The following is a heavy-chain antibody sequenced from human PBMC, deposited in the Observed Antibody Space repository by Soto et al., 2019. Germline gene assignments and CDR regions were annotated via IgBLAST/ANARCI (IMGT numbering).Heavy chain of an antibody. D-gene: IGHD3-22*01. V-gene: IGHV3-33*01. CDR3: ASRGYYYDSSGSDY. CDR1: GFTFSSYG. J-gene: IGHJ4*02. CDR2: IWYDGSNK. Sequence: LRLSCAASGFTFSSYGMHWVRQAPGKGLEWVAVIWYDGSNKYYADSVKGRFTISRDNSKNTLYLQMNSLRAEDTAVYYCASRGYYYDSSGSDYWGQGTLVTVSS.